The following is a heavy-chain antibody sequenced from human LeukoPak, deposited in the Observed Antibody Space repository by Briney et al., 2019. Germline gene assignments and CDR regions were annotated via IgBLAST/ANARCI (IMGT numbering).Heavy chain of an antibody. J-gene: IGHJ4*02. D-gene: IGHD5-18*01. CDR1: GFTFSDYY. V-gene: IGHV3-11*01. Sequence: GSLRLSCAASGFTFSDYYMSWIRPAPGKGLEWVSYISSSGSTIYYADSVKGRFTISRDNAKNSLYLQMNSLRAEDTAVYYCARSTAVVRGSFDYWGQGTLVTVSS. CDR2: ISSSGSTI. CDR3: ARSTAVVRGSFDY.